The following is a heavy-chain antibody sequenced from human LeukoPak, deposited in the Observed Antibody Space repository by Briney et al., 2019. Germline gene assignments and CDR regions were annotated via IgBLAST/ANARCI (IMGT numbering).Heavy chain of an antibody. Sequence: HPGGSLRLSCAASGFTFNSYSMHWVRQAPGKGLEWVSYISSSGSTIYYADSVKGRLTISRDNAKNSLYLQMNSLRAEDTAVYYCAELGITMIGGVWGKGTTVTISS. V-gene: IGHV3-48*03. CDR1: GFTFNSYS. D-gene: IGHD3-10*02. CDR3: AELGITMIGGV. J-gene: IGHJ6*04. CDR2: ISSSGSTI.